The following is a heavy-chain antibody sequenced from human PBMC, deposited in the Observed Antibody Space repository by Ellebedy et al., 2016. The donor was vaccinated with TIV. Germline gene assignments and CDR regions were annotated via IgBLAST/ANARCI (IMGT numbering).Heavy chain of an antibody. CDR2: MYYSANT. CDR1: GLSISSSSYY. Sequence: MPSETLSLTCTVSGLSISSSSYYWGWVRQPPGKGLEWIGSMYYSANTHYKPSLKSRVTMSVDTSKNQLSLKLTSVTAADTAVYYCARAFQYSHGWAFDYWGQGTLVTVSS. CDR3: ARAFQYSHGWAFDY. J-gene: IGHJ4*02. D-gene: IGHD6-19*01. V-gene: IGHV4-39*07.